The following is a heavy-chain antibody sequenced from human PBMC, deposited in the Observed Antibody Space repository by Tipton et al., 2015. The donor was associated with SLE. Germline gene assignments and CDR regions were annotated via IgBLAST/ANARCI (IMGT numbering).Heavy chain of an antibody. D-gene: IGHD2-2*01. J-gene: IGHJ3*02. CDR3: ARPVYCSSTTCSGPFHI. V-gene: IGHV4-34*01. CDR2: VNHRGSA. Sequence: TLSLTCAVYGGSFSSYYWSWIRQPPGRGLEWIGEVNHRGSASYNPSLKSRATISVDTSKNQFSLKLSSMTAADTAVYYCARPVYCSSTTCSGPFHIWGQGTMVTVSA. CDR1: GGSFSSYY.